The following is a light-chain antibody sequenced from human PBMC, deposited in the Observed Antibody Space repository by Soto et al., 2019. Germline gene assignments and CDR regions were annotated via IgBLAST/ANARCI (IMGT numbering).Light chain of an antibody. CDR2: GPS. J-gene: IGKJ1*01. CDR1: QSVPKNY. Sequence: EILLTQSPGTLSLSPGERATLSCRASQSVPKNYLAWYQQEPGQAPRLLIYGPSSRATGIPDRFSGSGSGTDFTLTISGLEPEDFAVYYWHQYATSPQMFGQRTKVEIK. V-gene: IGKV3-20*01. CDR3: HQYATSPQM.